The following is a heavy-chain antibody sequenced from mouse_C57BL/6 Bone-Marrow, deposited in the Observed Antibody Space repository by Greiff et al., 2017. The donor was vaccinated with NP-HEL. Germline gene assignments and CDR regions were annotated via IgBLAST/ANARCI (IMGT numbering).Heavy chain of an antibody. V-gene: IGHV1-22*01. J-gene: IGHJ2*01. CDR2: INPNNGGT. CDR1: GYTFTDYN. D-gene: IGHD1-1*01. Sequence: VQLQQSGPELVKPGASVKMSCKASGYTFTDYNMHWVKQSHGKSLEWIGYINPNNGGTSYNQKFKGKATLTVNKSSSTAYMELRSLTSDDSAVYYCASYYGRSYFDYWGQGTTLTVSS. CDR3: ASYYGRSYFDY.